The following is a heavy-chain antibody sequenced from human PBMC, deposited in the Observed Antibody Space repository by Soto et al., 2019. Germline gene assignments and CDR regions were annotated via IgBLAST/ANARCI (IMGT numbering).Heavy chain of an antibody. CDR1: GYTFTSYG. CDR3: ATREGTVTTRNEYFQH. D-gene: IGHD4-17*01. CDR2: ISAGNGNT. Sequence: GASVKVSCKASGYTFTSYGISWVRQAPGQGLEWMGWISAGNGNTKYSQKLQGRVTITTDTSASTAYMELSSLRSEDTAVYYCATREGTVTTRNEYFQHWGQGTLVTVSS. V-gene: IGHV1-18*01. J-gene: IGHJ1*01.